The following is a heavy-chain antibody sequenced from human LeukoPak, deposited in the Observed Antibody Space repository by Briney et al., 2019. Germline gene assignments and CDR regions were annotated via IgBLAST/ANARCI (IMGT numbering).Heavy chain of an antibody. CDR1: GFSLSTSGVG. D-gene: IGHD1-26*01. CDR2: IYYSGST. CDR3: ARSFSGSYYFEY. J-gene: IGHJ4*02. Sequence: ESGPTLVNPTQTLTLTCTFSGFSLSTSGVGVGWIRQPPGKALEWIGYIYYSGSTYYTPSLKSRVTVSLDTSKNQLSLFLTSVTAADTAMYYCARSFSGSYYFEYWGQGTLVTVSS. V-gene: IGHV4-28*02.